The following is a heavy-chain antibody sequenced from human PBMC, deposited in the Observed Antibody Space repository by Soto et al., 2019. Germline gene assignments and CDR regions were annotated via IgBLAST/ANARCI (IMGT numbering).Heavy chain of an antibody. Sequence: PGGYLRLSCAASGFTFSDYYMSWIPQAPGKGLEWVSYISSSSSYTNYADSVKGRFTISRDNAKNSLYLQMNSLRAEETAVYYCAGEDGSSGYYPYFFDFRGQGILVAVSS. CDR3: AGEDGSSGYYPYFFDF. CDR2: ISSSSSYT. CDR1: GFTFSDYY. D-gene: IGHD3-22*01. V-gene: IGHV3-11*06. J-gene: IGHJ4*02.